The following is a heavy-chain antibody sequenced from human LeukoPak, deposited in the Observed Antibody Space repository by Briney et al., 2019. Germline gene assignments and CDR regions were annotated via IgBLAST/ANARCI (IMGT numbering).Heavy chain of an antibody. J-gene: IGHJ3*02. Sequence: PGGSLRLSCAASGFTFSSYSMNWVRQAPGKGLEWVSSISSSSSYIYYADSVKARFTIPRDNAKNSVYLQMNGLRAEDTAVYYCASRTTSGSYDAFDIWGQGTMVTVSS. D-gene: IGHD1-26*01. CDR2: ISSSSSYI. CDR3: ASRTTSGSYDAFDI. V-gene: IGHV3-21*01. CDR1: GFTFSSYS.